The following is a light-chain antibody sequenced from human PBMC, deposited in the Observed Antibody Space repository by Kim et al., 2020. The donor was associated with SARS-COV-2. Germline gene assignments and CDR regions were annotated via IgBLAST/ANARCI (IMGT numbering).Light chain of an antibody. CDR2: GAS. V-gene: IGKV3-20*01. Sequence: SPGERATLSCRASQSVSSSYLAWYQQKPGQAPRLLIYGASSRATGIPDRFSGSGSGTDFTLTISRLESEDFAVYYCQQYASSFRTFGQGTKVDIK. CDR1: QSVSSSY. CDR3: QQYASSFRT. J-gene: IGKJ1*01.